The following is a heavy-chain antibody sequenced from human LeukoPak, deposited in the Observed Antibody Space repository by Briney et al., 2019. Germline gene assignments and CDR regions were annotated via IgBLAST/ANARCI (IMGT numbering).Heavy chain of an antibody. CDR3: AEVNTD. Sequence: PGGSLRLSCAASGFTFSGHNMNWVRQAPGKGLEWISFVSISSGTIYYADSVNGRFRISRDNAKSSLDLEMNSLRAEDTAVYYCAEVNTDWGQGTLVTVSS. V-gene: IGHV3-48*04. CDR2: VSISSGTI. D-gene: IGHD3-22*01. CDR1: GFTFSGHN. J-gene: IGHJ4*02.